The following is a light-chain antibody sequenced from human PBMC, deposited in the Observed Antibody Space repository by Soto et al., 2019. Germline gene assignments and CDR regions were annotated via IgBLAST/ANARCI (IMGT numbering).Light chain of an antibody. J-gene: IGLJ3*02. CDR3: NSFPIYNALV. CDR1: SSAVGGYNY. Sequence: QSALTQPASVSGSPGQSITISCTGTSSAVGGYNYVSWYQEHPGKAPKLMIYDVTDRPSGVSNRFSCSKSGHTASLTISWLQAEDEDDYHGNSFPIYNALVFGGRTKGTVL. CDR2: DVT. V-gene: IGLV2-14*01.